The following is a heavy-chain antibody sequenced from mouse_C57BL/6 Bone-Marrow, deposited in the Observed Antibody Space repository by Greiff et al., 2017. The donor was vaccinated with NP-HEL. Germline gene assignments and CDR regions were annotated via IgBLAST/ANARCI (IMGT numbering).Heavy chain of an antibody. Sequence: VKLMESGAELARPGASVKMSCKASGYTFTSYTMPWVKQRPGQGLEWIGYINPSSGYTKYNQKFKDKATLTADKSSSTAYMQLSSLTSEDSAVYYCARCYDYDGSYWGQGTSVTVSS. CDR2: INPSSGYT. CDR1: GYTFTSYT. D-gene: IGHD2-4*01. CDR3: ARCYDYDGSY. V-gene: IGHV1-4*01. J-gene: IGHJ4*01.